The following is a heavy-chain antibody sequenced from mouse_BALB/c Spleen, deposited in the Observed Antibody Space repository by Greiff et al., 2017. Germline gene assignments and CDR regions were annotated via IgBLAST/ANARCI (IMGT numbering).Heavy chain of an antibody. J-gene: IGHJ1*01. D-gene: IGHD1-2*01. CDR3: ARATARYFDV. V-gene: IGHV1-7*01. CDR1: GYTFTSYW. CDR2: INPSTGYT. Sequence: QVQLQQSGAELAKPGASVKMSCKASGYTFTSYWMHWVKQRPGQGLEWIGYINPSTGYTEYNQKFKDKATLTADKSSSTAYMKLSSLTSEDAAVYYCARATARYFDVWGAGTTVTVSS.